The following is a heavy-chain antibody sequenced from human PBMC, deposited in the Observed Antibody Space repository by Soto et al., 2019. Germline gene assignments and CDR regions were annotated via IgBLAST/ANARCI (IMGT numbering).Heavy chain of an antibody. CDR2: IIPIFGTA. CDR1: GGTFSSYA. CDR3: ATTATYYDSKVNPPDAFDI. Sequence: SVKVSCKASGGTFSSYAISWVRQAPGQGLEWMGGIIPIFGTANYAQKFQGRVTITADESTSTAYMELSSLRSEDTAVYYCATTATYYDSKVNPPDAFDICGQGTMVTV. D-gene: IGHD3-22*01. V-gene: IGHV1-69*13. J-gene: IGHJ3*02.